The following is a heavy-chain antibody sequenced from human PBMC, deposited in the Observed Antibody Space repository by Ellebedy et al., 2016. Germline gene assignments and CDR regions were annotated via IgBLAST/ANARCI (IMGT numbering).Heavy chain of an antibody. CDR1: GDSMSTGDDY. Sequence: LRLSXTVSGDSMSTGDDYNWSWIRQRPGEGLEWIAFMRNSGYAYYKPSLQSRVSMSVATSRNQFSLNLRPVTAADTAIYYCARGAYTTISGPFDDWGRGTLVTVSS. CDR2: MRNSGYA. V-gene: IGHV4-31*03. D-gene: IGHD4/OR15-4a*01. CDR3: ARGAYTTISGPFDD. J-gene: IGHJ4*02.